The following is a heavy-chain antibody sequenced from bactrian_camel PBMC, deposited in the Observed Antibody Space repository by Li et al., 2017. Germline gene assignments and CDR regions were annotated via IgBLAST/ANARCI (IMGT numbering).Heavy chain of an antibody. CDR2: IYRDASNT. Sequence: HVQLVESGGGLVEPGGSLRLSCAASGFTFSSYGMTWVRQAPGKGLEWVSSIYRDASNTYYADSVKGRFTISQDNGKNAVYLQLDSLKPEDTAMYYCAQDRGGRCYYVDSVDPGDFDIWGQGTQVTVS. D-gene: IGHD2*01. V-gene: IGHV3S6*01. CDR3: AQDRGGRCYYVDSVDPGDFDI. J-gene: IGHJ6*01. CDR1: GFTFSSYG.